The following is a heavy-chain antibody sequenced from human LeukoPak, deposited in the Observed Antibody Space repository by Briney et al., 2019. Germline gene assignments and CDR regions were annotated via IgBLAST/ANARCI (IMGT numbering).Heavy chain of an antibody. J-gene: IGHJ3*02. V-gene: IGHV4-39*01. CDR1: GGSISSSSYY. D-gene: IGHD6-13*01. CDR3: ARGRGIAAAGDAFDI. Sequence: PSETLSLTCTVSGGSISSSSYYWGWIRQPPGKGLEWIGSIYYSGSTYYNPSLKSRVTISVDTSKNQFSLKLSSVTAADTAVYYCARGRGIAAAGDAFDIWGQGTMVTVSS. CDR2: IYYSGST.